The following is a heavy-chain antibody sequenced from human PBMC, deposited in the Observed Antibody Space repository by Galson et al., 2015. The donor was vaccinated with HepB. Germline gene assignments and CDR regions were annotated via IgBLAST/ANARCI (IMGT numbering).Heavy chain of an antibody. D-gene: IGHD6-13*01. CDR1: GFTFSSYA. V-gene: IGHV3-23*01. CDR3: AKGGSSSWYPADAFDI. CDR2: ISGSGGST. J-gene: IGHJ3*02. Sequence: SLRLSCAASGFTFSSYAMSWVRQAPGKGLEWVSAISGSGGSTYYADSVKGRFTISRDNSKNTLYLQMNSLRAEDTAVYYCAKGGSSSWYPADAFDIWGQGAMVTVSS.